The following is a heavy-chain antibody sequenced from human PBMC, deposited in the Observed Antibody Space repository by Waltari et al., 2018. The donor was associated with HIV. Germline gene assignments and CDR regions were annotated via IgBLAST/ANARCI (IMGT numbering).Heavy chain of an antibody. Sequence: QVQLQESGPGLVKPSETLSLTCAVSGYSISSGYYWGWLRQPPGKGLEWIGSIYHSENTYYTPSIKSRVTVSVDTSKNQFSLKLSSVTAADTAVYYCARLANYYGSGNYYNADYWGQGTLVTVSS. D-gene: IGHD3-10*01. CDR3: ARLANYYGSGNYYNADY. J-gene: IGHJ4*02. V-gene: IGHV4-38-2*01. CDR1: GYSISSGYY. CDR2: IYHSENT.